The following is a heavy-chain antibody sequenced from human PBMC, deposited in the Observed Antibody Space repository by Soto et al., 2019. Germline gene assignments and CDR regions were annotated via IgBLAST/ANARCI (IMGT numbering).Heavy chain of an antibody. CDR1: GFTFSSYS. V-gene: IGHV3-48*01. J-gene: IGHJ3*01. CDR2: ISSSSSTI. CDR3: ASEPTPYNYGDYDYAFEL. D-gene: IGHD4-17*01. Sequence: EVQLVESGGGLVQPGGSLRLSCAASGFTFSSYSMNWVRQAPGKGLEWVSYISSSSSTIYYADSVKGRFTISRDNAKNSLYLQLHSLRAEDTAVYYGASEPTPYNYGDYDYAFELWGQGTMVTVSS.